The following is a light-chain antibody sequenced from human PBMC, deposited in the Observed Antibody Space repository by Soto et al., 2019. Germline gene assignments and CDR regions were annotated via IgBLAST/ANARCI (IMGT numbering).Light chain of an antibody. J-gene: IGKJ4*01. V-gene: IGKV3-11*01. Sequence: EIVLTQSPATLSLSPGESATLSCRASQSVSHFFTWYQQKPGQAPRLLIYDTSSRAPGIPGRFSGSWSGTDFTLTIDIRERAYAAVYYCIQRTYWPTFGGGPKVEI. CDR1: QSVSHF. CDR2: DTS. CDR3: IQRTYWPT.